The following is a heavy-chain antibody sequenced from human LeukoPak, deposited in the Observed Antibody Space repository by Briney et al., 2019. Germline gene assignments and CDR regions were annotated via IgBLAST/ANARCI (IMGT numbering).Heavy chain of an antibody. CDR2: INPNRGDT. CDR1: GYSFTGYY. J-gene: IGHJ4*02. D-gene: IGHD1-14*01. Sequence: ASVKVSCKVSGYSFTGYYIHWVRQDPGQGFEWMGWINPNRGDTNYAQKFQGRVTLTKDTSISTAFMELYSLRSDDTAVYYCARDLPSGNHQRFYFDYWGRGTLITVSS. V-gene: IGHV1-2*02. CDR3: ARDLPSGNHQRFYFDY.